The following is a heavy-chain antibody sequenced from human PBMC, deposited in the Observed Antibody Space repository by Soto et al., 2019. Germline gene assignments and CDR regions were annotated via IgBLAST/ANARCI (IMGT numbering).Heavy chain of an antibody. V-gene: IGHV3-30*03. CDR1: GFSFRTYG. CDR3: AGGDTHFDY. Sequence: QVQLVESGGGVVQPGRSLRLSCAASGFSFRTYGMHWVRQAPGKGLEWVAFTSYDGSNKYYADSVKGRFTISRDNSKNTLSLQMNSLTAEDTAVYYCAGGDTHFDYWGQGTLVIVAS. J-gene: IGHJ4*02. CDR2: TSYDGSNK.